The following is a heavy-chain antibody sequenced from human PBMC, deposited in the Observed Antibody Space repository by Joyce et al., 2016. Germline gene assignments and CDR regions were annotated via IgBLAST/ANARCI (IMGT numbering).Heavy chain of an antibody. CDR2: ISYDGPNK. CDR1: GSIFSGYA. Sequence: QEQLDVSGGAVVQPGTSLRLSCTASGSIFSGYAMNWVRQAPGKGLEWVAIISYDGPNKFYADSVRVRFTIARDNYKNTLFLQMNSLTIEDAGVYYCVRRSGIPAGRRPGAFDMWGQGRVVTVSS. CDR3: VRRSGIPAGRRPGAFDM. V-gene: IGHV3-30*04. J-gene: IGHJ3*02. D-gene: IGHD6-13*01.